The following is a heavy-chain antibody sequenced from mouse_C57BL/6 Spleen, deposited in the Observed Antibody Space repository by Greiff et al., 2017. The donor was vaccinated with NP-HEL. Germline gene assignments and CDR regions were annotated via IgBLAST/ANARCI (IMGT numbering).Heavy chain of an antibody. CDR3: ARYWDGDFDY. V-gene: IGHV1-59*01. J-gene: IGHJ2*01. CDR1: GYTFTSYW. D-gene: IGHD4-1*01. Sequence: VQLQQPGAELVRPGTSVKLSCKASGYTFTSYWMHWVKQRPGQGLEWIGVIDPSDSYTNYNQKFKGKATLTVDTSSSTAYMQLSSLTSEDSAVYYCARYWDGDFDYWGQGTTLTVSS. CDR2: IDPSDSYT.